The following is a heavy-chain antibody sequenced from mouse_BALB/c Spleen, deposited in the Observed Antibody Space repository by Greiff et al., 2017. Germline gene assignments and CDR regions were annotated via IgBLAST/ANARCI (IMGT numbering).Heavy chain of an antibody. CDR1: GFTFSSYG. V-gene: IGHV5-6-3*01. CDR3: ARESSHYYGSSYGFAY. J-gene: IGHJ3*01. Sequence: EVKLMESGGGLVQPGGSLKLSCAASGFTFSSYGMSWVRQTPDKRLELVATINSNGGGTYYPDSVKGRFTISRDNAKNTLYLQMSSLKSEDTAMYYWARESSHYYGSSYGFAYWGQGTLVTVSA. CDR2: INSNGGGT. D-gene: IGHD1-1*01.